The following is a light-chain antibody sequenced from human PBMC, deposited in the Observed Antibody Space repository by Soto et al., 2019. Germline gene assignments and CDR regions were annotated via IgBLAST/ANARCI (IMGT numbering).Light chain of an antibody. CDR2: AAS. CDR1: QSISSY. J-gene: IGKJ3*01. V-gene: IGKV1-39*01. Sequence: DIQMTQSPSSLSASVGDRVTITCRASQSISSYLNWYQQKPGKAPKLLIYAASSLQSGVPSRFSGSGSGTYFTLTISSLQPEDFATYYCKQSYSTLFFGPGTKVDIK. CDR3: KQSYSTLF.